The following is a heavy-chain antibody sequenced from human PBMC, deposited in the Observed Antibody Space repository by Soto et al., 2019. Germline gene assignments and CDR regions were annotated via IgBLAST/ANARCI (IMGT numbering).Heavy chain of an antibody. D-gene: IGHD3-22*01. CDR1: DGSISNFY. Sequence: PSETLSLTCTVPDGSISNFYWSWIRQPPGKGLEWIGYISSSGNTNYNPSLKSRVSISVDTSKNQLSLNLTSVTAADTAVYYCARAPMVLTRSYFDSWGQGTPVTVSS. J-gene: IGHJ4*02. CDR3: ARAPMVLTRSYFDS. V-gene: IGHV4-59*01. CDR2: ISSSGNT.